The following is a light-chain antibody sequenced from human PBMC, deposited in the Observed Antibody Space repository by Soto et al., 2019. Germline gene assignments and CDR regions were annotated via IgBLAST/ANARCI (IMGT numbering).Light chain of an antibody. CDR3: QKDNGARWT. CDR2: AAS. V-gene: IGKV1-27*01. CDR1: QGFSNY. J-gene: IGKJ1*01. Sequence: DIQMTQSPSSLSASVGDRVTITCRASQGFSNYLAWYQQKPGKVPQLLIYAASSLQSGVPSRFSGSGSGTDFTLTISSLQPEDVATYYCQKDNGARWTFGQGNKVEIK.